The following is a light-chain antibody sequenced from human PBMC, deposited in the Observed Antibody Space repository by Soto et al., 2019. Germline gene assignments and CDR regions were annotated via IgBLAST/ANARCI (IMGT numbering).Light chain of an antibody. Sequence: EIQMTQSPSPLSASVGDRVTITCQASQDISNYLNWYQQKPGKAPKLLIYDASNLETGVPSRFSGSGSGTDFTFTISSLQPEDIATYYCQQYDNLPVTFGPGTKVDIK. CDR1: QDISNY. V-gene: IGKV1-33*01. J-gene: IGKJ3*01. CDR3: QQYDNLPVT. CDR2: DAS.